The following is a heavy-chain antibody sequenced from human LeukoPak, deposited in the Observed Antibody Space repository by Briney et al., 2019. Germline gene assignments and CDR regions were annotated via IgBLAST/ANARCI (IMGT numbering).Heavy chain of an antibody. Sequence: SVKVSCKASGGTFSSYAISWVRQPPGQGLEWMGGIIPIFGTANYAQKFQGRVTITADESTSTAYMELSSLRSEDTAVYYCARDSLYSSSWYVWFDPWGQGTLVTVSS. D-gene: IGHD6-13*01. J-gene: IGHJ5*02. CDR2: IIPIFGTA. V-gene: IGHV1-69*13. CDR3: ARDSLYSSSWYVWFDP. CDR1: GGTFSSYA.